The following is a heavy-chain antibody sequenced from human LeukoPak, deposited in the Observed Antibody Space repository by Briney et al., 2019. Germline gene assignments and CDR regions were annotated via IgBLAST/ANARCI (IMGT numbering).Heavy chain of an antibody. J-gene: IGHJ4*02. CDR2: TNEDGSYA. V-gene: IGHV3-74*01. CDR1: GFTLSSYW. Sequence: GGSLRLSCAASGFTLSSYWVHWVRQPPGKGLMWLSRTNEDGSYADYADSVKGRFTISRDNAKNTLYLQMNSLRAEDTAAYYCVRGNFNGGIDYWGQGTLVTVSS. CDR3: VRGNFNGGIDY.